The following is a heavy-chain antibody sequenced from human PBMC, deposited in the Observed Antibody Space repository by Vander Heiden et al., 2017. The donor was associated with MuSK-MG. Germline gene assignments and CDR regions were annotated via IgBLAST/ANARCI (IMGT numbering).Heavy chain of an antibody. D-gene: IGHD6-19*01. V-gene: IGHV4-31*03. J-gene: IGHJ4*02. CDR1: GGSISSVGYY. CDR2: IYYSGST. Sequence: QVQLQESGPGLVKPSQTLSLTCTVSGGSISSVGYYWSWIRQHPGKGLEWIGYIYYSGSTYYNRSLMRRVTISVDTSKNQCALKLSSVTAAETAVYYCARASRALRAVAGSFDYWGQGTLVTVSS. CDR3: ARASRALRAVAGSFDY.